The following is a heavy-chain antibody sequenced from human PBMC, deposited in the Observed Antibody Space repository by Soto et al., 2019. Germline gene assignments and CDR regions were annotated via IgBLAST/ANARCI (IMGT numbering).Heavy chain of an antibody. CDR2: ISHDGGNV. CDR3: AKERADIVVAPVATSGMDV. D-gene: IGHD2-2*01. V-gene: IGHV3-30*18. J-gene: IGHJ6*02. Sequence: QVHLVESGGGLVQPGGSLRLSCAGSGFIFSSQGMHWVRQSPGKGLEWVAVISHDGGNVYYARSVEGRFTISRDNAKKTLYLQMDGLRGDDTAVYYCAKERADIVVAPVATSGMDVWGQGTTVTVSS. CDR1: GFIFSSQG.